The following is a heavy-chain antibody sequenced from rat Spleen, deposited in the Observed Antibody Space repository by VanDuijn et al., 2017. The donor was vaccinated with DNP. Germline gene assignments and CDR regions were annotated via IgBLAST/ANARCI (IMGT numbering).Heavy chain of an antibody. J-gene: IGHJ3*01. CDR2: IWNSGGT. Sequence: QVQLKESGPGLVQPSETLSLTCTVAGFSLTEYNVHWVRQPPGKGLEWMGVIWNSGGTRYDSTLKSRLTITKDTSKNQIFLKMNSLQTDDTGTYYCTRGYGSSTDWFAYWGQGTLVTVSS. CDR1: GFSLTEYN. V-gene: IGHV2-41*01. D-gene: IGHD1-8*01. CDR3: TRGYGSSTDWFAY.